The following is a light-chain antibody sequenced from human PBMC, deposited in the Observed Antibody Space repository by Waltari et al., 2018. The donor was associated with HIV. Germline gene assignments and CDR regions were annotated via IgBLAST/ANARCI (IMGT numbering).Light chain of an antibody. CDR3: NSRDSTTNHVV. J-gene: IGLJ2*01. Sequence: SSELTQDPAVSVALGQTVRITCHGDSLRSAYQSCYRQKPGQAPVLVSYGKNNRPSGIPDRFSGSSPGNTASLTVTGAQAEDEADYYCNSRDSTTNHVVFGGGTKLTVL. CDR2: GKN. V-gene: IGLV3-19*01. CDR1: SLRSAY.